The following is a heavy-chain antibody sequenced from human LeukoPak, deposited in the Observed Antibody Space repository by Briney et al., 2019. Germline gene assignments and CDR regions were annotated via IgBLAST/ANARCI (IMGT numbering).Heavy chain of an antibody. V-gene: IGHV4-59*12. D-gene: IGHD6-19*01. J-gene: IGHJ4*02. CDR2: IYYSGST. CDR3: ARVSGSSSRWYLKGGFES. Sequence: SETLSLTCTVSGGSISSYYWSWIRQPPGKGLEWIGDIYYSGSTNYNPSLKSRVTISVDTSKNQFSLKLSSVTAADTAVYYCARVSGSSSRWYLKGGFESWGQGTLVTVSS. CDR1: GGSISSYY.